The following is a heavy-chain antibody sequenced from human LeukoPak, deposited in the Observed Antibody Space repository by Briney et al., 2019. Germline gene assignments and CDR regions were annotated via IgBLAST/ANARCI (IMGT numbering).Heavy chain of an antibody. Sequence: PGGSLRLSCAASGLTLSGAWMSWVRQAPGKGLEWIGQIKSKTDGGTTDYAAPVKGRFTISRPDSKNTLYLQMSTLKTEDTAVYYCTTGYSSSWYYWGQGTLVTVSS. D-gene: IGHD6-13*01. CDR1: GLTLSGAW. CDR2: IKSKTDGGTT. J-gene: IGHJ4*02. V-gene: IGHV3-15*01. CDR3: TTGYSSSWYY.